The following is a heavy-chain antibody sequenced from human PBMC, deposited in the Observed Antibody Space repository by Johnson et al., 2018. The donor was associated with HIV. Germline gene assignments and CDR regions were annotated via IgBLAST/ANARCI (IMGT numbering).Heavy chain of an antibody. V-gene: IGHV3-30*02. CDR3: AKDRDYYDNKDGFDI. D-gene: IGHD3-22*01. J-gene: IGHJ3*02. Sequence: QVLLVESGGGVVQPGGSLRLSCAASGFTFSSYGMHWVRQAPGKGLEWVAFIRYDGSHKYYADSVTGRFTISRDNSKNTLYLQMNSLRAEDTAVYYCAKDRDYYDNKDGFDIWGQGTTVTVSS. CDR2: IRYDGSHK. CDR1: GFTFSSYG.